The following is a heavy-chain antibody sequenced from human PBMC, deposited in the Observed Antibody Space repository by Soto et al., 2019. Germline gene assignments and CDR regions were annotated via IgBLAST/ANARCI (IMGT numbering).Heavy chain of an antibody. D-gene: IGHD3-16*02. J-gene: IGHJ4*02. CDR3: ARGHYDYVWGSYRSFDY. V-gene: IGHV1-46*01. CDR1: GYTFTSYY. CDR2: INPSGGST. Sequence: EASVKVSCKASGYTFTSYYMHWVRQAPGQGLEWMGIINPSGGSTSYAQKFQGRVTMTRDTSTSTVYMELSSLRSEDTAVYYCARGHYDYVWGSYRSFDYWGQGTLVTVSS.